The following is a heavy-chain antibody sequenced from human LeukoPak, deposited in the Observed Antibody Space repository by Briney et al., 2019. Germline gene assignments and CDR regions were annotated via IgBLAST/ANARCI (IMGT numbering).Heavy chain of an antibody. CDR1: GGSISSYY. CDR2: IYYSGST. J-gene: IGHJ6*03. Sequence: PSETLTLTCTVSGGSISSYYWSWIRQPPGKGLEWIGYIYYSGSTNYNPSLKSRISISVDTSKNQFSLKLSSVTAADTAVYYCARTTEGGYTYNYFYYYYMDVWGKGTTVTISS. CDR3: ARTTEGGYTYNYFYYYYMDV. D-gene: IGHD5-18*01. V-gene: IGHV4-59*01.